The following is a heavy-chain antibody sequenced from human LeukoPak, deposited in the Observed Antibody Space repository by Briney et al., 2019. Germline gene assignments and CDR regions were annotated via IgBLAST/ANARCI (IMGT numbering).Heavy chain of an antibody. CDR3: ARGLGRLVIY. Sequence: SETLSLTCAVYGGSFSGYYWSWIRQPPGKGLEWIGEINHSGSTNYNPSLKSRVTISVDTSKNQFSLKLSSVTAADTAVYYCARGLGRLVIYRGQGTLVTVSS. J-gene: IGHJ4*02. CDR1: GGSFSGYY. V-gene: IGHV4-34*01. CDR2: INHSGST. D-gene: IGHD6-25*01.